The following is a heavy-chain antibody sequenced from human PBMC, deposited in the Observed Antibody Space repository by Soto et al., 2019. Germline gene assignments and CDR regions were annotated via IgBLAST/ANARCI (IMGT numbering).Heavy chain of an antibody. D-gene: IGHD6-13*01. CDR3: ARVGVAAAGYYYYGMDA. Sequence: ASVKVSCKASGYTFTSYGISWVRQAPGQGLEWMGWISAYNGNTNYAQKLQGRVTMTTDTSTSTAYMELRSLRSDDTAVYYCARVGVAAAGYYYYGMDAWGQGTTVTVSS. CDR2: ISAYNGNT. V-gene: IGHV1-18*04. CDR1: GYTFTSYG. J-gene: IGHJ6*02.